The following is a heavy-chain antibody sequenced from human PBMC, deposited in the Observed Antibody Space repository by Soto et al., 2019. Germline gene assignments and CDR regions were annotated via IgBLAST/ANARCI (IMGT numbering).Heavy chain of an antibody. CDR3: ARDRGYSGYELGY. CDR2: INPNSDET. J-gene: IGHJ4*02. Sequence: ASVKVSCKASGYTFSDYYIHWVRQAPGQGLEWMGWINPNSDETNYARGFQGRVTMTRDTSTSTAYMELSSLRSDDTAVYYCARDRGYSGYELGYWGQGTLVTVSS. D-gene: IGHD5-12*01. CDR1: GYTFSDYY. V-gene: IGHV1-2*02.